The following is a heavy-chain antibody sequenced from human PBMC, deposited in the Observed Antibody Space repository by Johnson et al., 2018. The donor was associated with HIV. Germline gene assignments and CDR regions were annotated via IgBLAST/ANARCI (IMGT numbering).Heavy chain of an antibody. CDR3: ATSTASDAFDI. Sequence: LVESGGGLVQPGGSLRLSCAASGFTFSSYWMSWVRQSPGKGLEWVANIKQDGSEKNYADSVKDRFTISRDNSKNTLYLQMNSLRAEDTAVYYCATSTASDAFDIWGQGTMVTVSS. D-gene: IGHD1-1*01. CDR2: IKQDGSEK. J-gene: IGHJ3*02. CDR1: GFTFSSYW. V-gene: IGHV3-7*02.